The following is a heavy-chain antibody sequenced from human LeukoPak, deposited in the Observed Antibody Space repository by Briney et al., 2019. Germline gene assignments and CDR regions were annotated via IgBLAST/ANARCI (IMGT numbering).Heavy chain of an antibody. Sequence: SETLSLTCTVSGGSISSYYWSWIRQPPGKGLEWIGYIYYSGSTNYNPSLKSRVTISVDTSKNQFSLKLSSVTAADTAVYYCARDAGYVRFDFWGQGTLATVSS. CDR3: ARDAGYVRFDF. CDR2: IYYSGST. D-gene: IGHD5-18*01. CDR1: GGSISSYY. V-gene: IGHV4-59*01. J-gene: IGHJ4*02.